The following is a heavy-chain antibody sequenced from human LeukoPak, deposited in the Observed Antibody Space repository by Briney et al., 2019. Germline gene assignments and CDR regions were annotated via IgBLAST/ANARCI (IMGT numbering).Heavy chain of an antibody. D-gene: IGHD6-13*01. CDR1: GFTFSSYA. J-gene: IGHJ4*02. V-gene: IGHV3-30*04. CDR2: ISYDGSNK. Sequence: GGSLRLSCAASGFTFSSYAMHWVRQAPGKGLEWVAVISYDGSNKYYADSVKGRSTISRDNSKNTLYLQMNSLRAEDTAVYYCARPSLHTAGIAAAGGFFYWGQGTLVTVSS. CDR3: ARPSLHTAGIAAAGGFFY.